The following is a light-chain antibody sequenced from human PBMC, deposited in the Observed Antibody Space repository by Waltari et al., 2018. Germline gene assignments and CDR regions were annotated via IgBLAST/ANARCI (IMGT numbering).Light chain of an antibody. V-gene: IGLV2-14*01. Sequence: QSALTQPASVSGSPGQSITISSTGTSSYVGGSNFVSWYQKHPGKAPKLMIYEVTNRPSGVSYRFSGSKSGNTASLTISGLQVEDEADYYCTSYTSTSTLVFGGGTKLTVL. CDR3: TSYTSTSTLV. CDR2: EVT. J-gene: IGLJ2*01. CDR1: SSYVGGSNF.